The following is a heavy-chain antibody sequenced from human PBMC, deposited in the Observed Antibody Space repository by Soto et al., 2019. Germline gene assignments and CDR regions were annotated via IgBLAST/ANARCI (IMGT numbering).Heavy chain of an antibody. D-gene: IGHD6-13*01. Sequence: SETLSLTCTVSGASINNYYWAWIRQAPGKGLEWIGYVHYTGSTNYNPSLKSRVAMSIDSSKMQITLNLTSVTSADTAVYYCARLIAAAAFDYWGQGALVTVS. J-gene: IGHJ4*02. CDR1: GASINNYY. CDR2: VHYTGST. CDR3: ARLIAAAAFDY. V-gene: IGHV4-59*01.